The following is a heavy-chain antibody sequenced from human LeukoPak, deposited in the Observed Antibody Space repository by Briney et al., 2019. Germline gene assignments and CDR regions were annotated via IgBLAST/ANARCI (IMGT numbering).Heavy chain of an antibody. CDR2: ISSSGSTI. CDR1: GFTFSDYY. V-gene: IGHV3-11*04. CDR3: ARASYCGGDCYFRY. D-gene: IGHD2-21*01. Sequence: GXXLRLSCAASGFTFSDYYMSWLRQAPGKGLEWVSYISSSGSTIYYADSVKGGFTISRDKAKNSLYLQRNGLRAEDTAVYYCARASYCGGDCYFRYWGQGTLVTVSS. J-gene: IGHJ4*02.